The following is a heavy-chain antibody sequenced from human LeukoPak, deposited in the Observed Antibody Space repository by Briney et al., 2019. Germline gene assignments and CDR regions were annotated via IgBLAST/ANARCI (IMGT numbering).Heavy chain of an antibody. V-gene: IGHV3-30*04. CDR2: ISYDGSNK. CDR1: GFTFSSYA. D-gene: IGHD3-3*01. Sequence: GGSLRLSCAASGFTFSSYAMHWVRQAPGKGLEWVAVISYDGSNKYYADSVKGRFTVSRDNSKNTLYLQVNSLRAEDTAVYYCATQIDYDFWSGYYGYWGQGTLVTVSS. J-gene: IGHJ4*02. CDR3: ATQIDYDFWSGYYGY.